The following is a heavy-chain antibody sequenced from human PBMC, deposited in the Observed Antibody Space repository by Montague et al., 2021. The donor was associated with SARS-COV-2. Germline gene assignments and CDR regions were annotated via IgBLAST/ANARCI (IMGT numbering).Heavy chain of an antibody. Sequence: SLRLSCAASGFTLSSYWMHWVRQAPGKGLVWVSRINSDGSNTNYXDSVKGRFTISRDNAKNTLYLQMISLRAEDTAVYYCVRATLYVDVWGEGTTVAVSS. J-gene: IGHJ6*03. CDR2: INSDGSNT. CDR1: GFTLSSYW. V-gene: IGHV3-74*01. CDR3: VRATLYVDV.